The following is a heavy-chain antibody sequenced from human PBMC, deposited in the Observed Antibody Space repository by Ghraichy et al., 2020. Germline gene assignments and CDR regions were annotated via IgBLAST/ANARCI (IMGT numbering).Heavy chain of an antibody. CDR2: IYYSGST. J-gene: IGHJ6*02. V-gene: IGHV4-30-4*01. CDR1: GGSISSGDYY. Sequence: SLNISCTVSGGSISSGDYYWSWIRQPPGKGLEWIGYIYYSGSTYYNPSLKSRVTISVDTSKNQFSLKLSSVTAADTAVYYCARGITGDPGYYGMDVWGQGTTVTVSS. D-gene: IGHD7-27*01. CDR3: ARGITGDPGYYGMDV.